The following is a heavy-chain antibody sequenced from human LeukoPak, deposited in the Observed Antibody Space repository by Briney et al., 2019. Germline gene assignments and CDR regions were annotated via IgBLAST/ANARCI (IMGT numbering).Heavy chain of an antibody. J-gene: IGHJ5*02. CDR1: GFTFSNAW. CDR3: TTAFSFFPVTPTFDP. Sequence: GGSLRLSCAASGFTFSNAWMSWVRQAPGKGLEWVGRIKSKTDGGTTDYAAPVKGRFTISRDDSKNTLYLQMNSLKTEDTAVYYCTTAFSFFPVTPTFDPWGQGTLVTVSS. V-gene: IGHV3-15*01. CDR2: IKSKTDGGTT. D-gene: IGHD4-17*01.